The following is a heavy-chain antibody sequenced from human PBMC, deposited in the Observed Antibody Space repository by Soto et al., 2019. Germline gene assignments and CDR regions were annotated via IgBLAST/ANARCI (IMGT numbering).Heavy chain of an antibody. Sequence: PSETLSLTCTVSGGSISSSSYYWGWIRQPPGKGLEWIGSIYYSGSTYYNPSLKSRVTISVDTSKNQFSLKLSSVTAADTAVYYCARHPLEAYYYGSGSQSSWFDPWGQGTLVTVSS. D-gene: IGHD3-10*01. CDR3: ARHPLEAYYYGSGSQSSWFDP. CDR2: IYYSGST. CDR1: GGSISSSSYY. J-gene: IGHJ5*02. V-gene: IGHV4-39*01.